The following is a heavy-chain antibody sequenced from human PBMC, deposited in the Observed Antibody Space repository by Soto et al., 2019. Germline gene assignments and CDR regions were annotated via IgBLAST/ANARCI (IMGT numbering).Heavy chain of an antibody. CDR1: GFIFSSYA. J-gene: IGHJ4*02. CDR3: ARGEGDDYFDY. CDR2: ISGSGGST. V-gene: IGHV3-23*01. Sequence: GGSLRLSCAASGFIFSSYAMSWVRQAPGKGLEWVSAISGSGGSTYYADSVKGRFTISRDNSKNTLYLQMNSLRAEDTAVYYCARGEGDDYFDYWGQGTLVTVSS.